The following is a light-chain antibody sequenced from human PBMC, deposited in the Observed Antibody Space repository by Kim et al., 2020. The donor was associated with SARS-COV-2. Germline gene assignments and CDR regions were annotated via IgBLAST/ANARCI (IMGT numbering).Light chain of an antibody. CDR2: DVS. J-gene: IGLJ2*01. CDR1: SSDVGGYNY. Sequence: QPASVSGSPGQSITISCTGTSSDVGGYNYVSWYQQRPGKAPTLMIYDVSNRPSGVSNRFSGSKSGNTASLTISGLQAEDEADYYCSSYTSSSTLVV. CDR3: SSYTSSSTLVV. V-gene: IGLV2-14*03.